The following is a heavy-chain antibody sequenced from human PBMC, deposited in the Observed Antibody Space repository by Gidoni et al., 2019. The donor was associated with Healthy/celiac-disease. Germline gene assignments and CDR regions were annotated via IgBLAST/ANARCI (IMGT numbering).Heavy chain of an antibody. V-gene: IGHV3-23*01. J-gene: IGHJ4*02. CDR1: GFTFSSYA. CDR2: ISGSGGST. Sequence: EVQLLEYGGGLVQPGGSLRLSCAASGFTFSSYAMSWVRQAPGKGLEWVSAISGSGGSTYYADSVKGRFTISRDNSKNTLYLQMNSLRAEDTAVYYCAKDHAYSSSWGDYWGQGTLVTVSS. D-gene: IGHD6-13*01. CDR3: AKDHAYSSSWGDY.